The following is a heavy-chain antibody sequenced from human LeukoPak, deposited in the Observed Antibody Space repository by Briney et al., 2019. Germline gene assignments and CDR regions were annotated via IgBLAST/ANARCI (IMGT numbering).Heavy chain of an antibody. D-gene: IGHD3-3*01. Sequence: SDTLSLTCVVNNGSFTEYLWSWIRQPPGKGLEWIGEVYHSGSTNYNPSLKSRLSISADMSKKQFSLKLNSVTAADTAVYYCAREKFLGRLTRVLDTWGQGTLVTVSS. J-gene: IGHJ5*02. V-gene: IGHV4-34*01. CDR3: AREKFLGRLTRVLDT. CDR1: NGSFTEYL. CDR2: VYHSGST.